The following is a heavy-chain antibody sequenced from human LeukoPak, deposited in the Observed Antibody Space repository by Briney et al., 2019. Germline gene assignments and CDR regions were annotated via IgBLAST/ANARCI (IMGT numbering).Heavy chain of an antibody. Sequence: GGSLRLSCAASGFTVSSNYMSWVRQAPGKGLEWVSYISSSSSTIYYADSVKGRFTISRDNAKNSLYLQMNSLRAEDTAVYYCARTYPDYDFWSGYYRGAYYFDYWGQGTLVTVSS. V-gene: IGHV3-48*04. J-gene: IGHJ4*02. CDR2: ISSSSSTI. CDR1: GFTVSSNY. D-gene: IGHD3-3*01. CDR3: ARTYPDYDFWSGYYRGAYYFDY.